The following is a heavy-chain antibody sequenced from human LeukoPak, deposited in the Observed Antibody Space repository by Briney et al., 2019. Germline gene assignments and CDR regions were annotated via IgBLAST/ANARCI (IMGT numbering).Heavy chain of an antibody. J-gene: IGHJ4*02. V-gene: IGHV4-34*01. D-gene: IGHD3-3*01. CDR3: ARYRYDFWSGYNFDY. CDR2: INHSGST. CDR1: GGSFSGYY. Sequence: PSETLSLTCAVYGGSFSGYYWSWIRQPPGKGLEWIGEINHSGSTNYNPSLKSRVTISVDTSKNQFSPKLSSVTAADTAVYYCARYRYDFWSGYNFDYWGQGTPVTVSS.